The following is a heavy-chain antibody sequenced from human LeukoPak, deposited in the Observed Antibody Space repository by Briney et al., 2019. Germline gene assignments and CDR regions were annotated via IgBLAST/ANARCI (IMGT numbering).Heavy chain of an antibody. CDR3: AKAPYCGGDCYSGAFDI. J-gene: IGHJ3*02. CDR2: ISWNSGSI. D-gene: IGHD2-21*02. CDR1: GFTFDDYA. V-gene: IGHV3-9*01. Sequence: GGSLRLSCAASGFTFDDYAMHWVRQAPGKGLEWVSGISWNSGSIGYADSVKGRFTISRDNAKNSLYLQMNSLRAEDTALYYCAKAPYCGGDCYSGAFDIWGQGTMVTVSS.